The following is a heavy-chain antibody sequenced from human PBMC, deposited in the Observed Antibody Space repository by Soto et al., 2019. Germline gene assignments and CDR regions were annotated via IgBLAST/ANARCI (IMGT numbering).Heavy chain of an antibody. CDR2: IYHSGST. CDR1: GGSISSSNW. J-gene: IGHJ6*02. Sequence: QVQLQESGPGLVKPSGTLSLTCAVSGGSISSSNWWSWVRQPPGKGLEWIGEIYHSGSTNYNPSLRSRVTISVDKSKNQLARKRSSVTAADTAVYYCASVRGGYYYAMDVWGQGTTVTVSS. V-gene: IGHV4-4*02. D-gene: IGHD3-10*02. CDR3: ASVRGGYYYAMDV.